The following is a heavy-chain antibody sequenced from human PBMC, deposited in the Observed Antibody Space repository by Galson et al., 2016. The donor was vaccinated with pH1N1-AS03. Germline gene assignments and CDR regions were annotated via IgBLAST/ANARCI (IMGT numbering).Heavy chain of an antibody. J-gene: IGHJ6*02. Sequence: QSGAEVKKPGESLKISCKVSGYTFRNHWIGWVRQMPGKGLEWMGIIYPADSSTTYSPSFQGQVPISADQSISTAYLQWSSLRASDTAMCFCARQQDGRGSGLEWLFWYGMDVWGQGTTVIVSS. CDR3: ARQQDGRGSGLEWLFWYGMDV. CDR2: IYPADSST. V-gene: IGHV5-51*01. D-gene: IGHD3-3*01. CDR1: GYTFRNHW.